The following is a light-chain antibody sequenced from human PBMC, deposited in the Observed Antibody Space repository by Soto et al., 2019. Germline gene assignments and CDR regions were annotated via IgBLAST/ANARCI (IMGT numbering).Light chain of an antibody. Sequence: EIVLTQSPGTLSLSPGERATLSCRASQSVSSSYLAWYQQKPGQAPRLLIYGASSRATGIPDRFSGSRSGTDFTLTISRLEPEDFAVYYCQQYGSSTETLGQGTKVEIK. CDR3: QQYGSSTET. CDR1: QSVSSSY. J-gene: IGKJ1*01. V-gene: IGKV3-20*01. CDR2: GAS.